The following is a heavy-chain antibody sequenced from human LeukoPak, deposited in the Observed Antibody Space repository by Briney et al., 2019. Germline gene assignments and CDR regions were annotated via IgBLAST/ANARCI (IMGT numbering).Heavy chain of an antibody. CDR2: ITGSGGDS. Sequence: GGSLRLSCKASGFIFSNYAMSWVRQAPGKGLEWVSIITGSGGDSYYTDSVKGRFTLSRDNSKNTLFLQMNSLRAEDTAVYYCATTRVCGGVLLRPSCLYFEDWGQGALVTVSS. CDR1: GFIFSNYA. D-gene: IGHD3-10*01. V-gene: IGHV3-23*01. J-gene: IGHJ4*02. CDR3: ATTRVCGGVLLRPSCLYFED.